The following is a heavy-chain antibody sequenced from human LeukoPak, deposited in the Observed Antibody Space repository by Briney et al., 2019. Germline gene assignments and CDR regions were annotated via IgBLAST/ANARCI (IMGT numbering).Heavy chain of an antibody. Sequence: GGSLRLSCAASGFTFSSYGMHWVRQAPGKGLEWVAVIWYDGSNKYYADSVKGRFTISRDNSKNTLYLQMNSLRAEDTAVYYCARERFLEWLPRLRYSGMDVWGQGTTVTVSS. CDR1: GFTFSSYG. D-gene: IGHD3-3*01. J-gene: IGHJ6*02. CDR2: IWYDGSNK. CDR3: ARERFLEWLPRLRYSGMDV. V-gene: IGHV3-33*01.